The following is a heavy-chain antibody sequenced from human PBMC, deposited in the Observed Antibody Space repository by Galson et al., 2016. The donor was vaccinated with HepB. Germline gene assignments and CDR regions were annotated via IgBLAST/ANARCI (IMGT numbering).Heavy chain of an antibody. CDR2: ISASGVT. Sequence: SLRLSCAASGFRFTKFAMTWVRQAPGKGLEWVSGISASGVTYYADSVRGRFTVSRDDSKNTVFLQMKSLKADDTALYYRAKDAIGMVIGWLDPWGQGTQVTVSS. V-gene: IGHV3-23*01. CDR3: AKDAIGMVIGWLDP. J-gene: IGHJ5*02. CDR1: GFRFTKFA. D-gene: IGHD3-3*01.